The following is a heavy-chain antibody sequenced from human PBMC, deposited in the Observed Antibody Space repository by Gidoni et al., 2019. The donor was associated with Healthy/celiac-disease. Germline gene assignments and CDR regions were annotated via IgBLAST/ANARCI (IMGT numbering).Heavy chain of an antibody. V-gene: IGHV4-39*01. CDR1: GGSISSRSYY. CDR3: ARTRNYYDSSGYLDY. D-gene: IGHD3-22*01. Sequence: QLQLQESGPGLVKPSETLSPTRTVPGGSISSRSYYWGWIRQPPGTGLEWIGSIYYSGRTYYNPSLKSRVTISVDTSKNQFSLKLSSVTAADTAVYYCARTRNYYDSSGYLDYWGQGTLVTVSS. J-gene: IGHJ4*02. CDR2: IYYSGRT.